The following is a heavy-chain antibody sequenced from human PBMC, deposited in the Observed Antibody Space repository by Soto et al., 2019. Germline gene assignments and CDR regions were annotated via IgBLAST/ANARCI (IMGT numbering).Heavy chain of an antibody. D-gene: IGHD1-7*01. CDR1: GGSISSSSYY. V-gene: IGHV4-39*01. J-gene: IGHJ6*03. CDR2: IYYSGST. Sequence: QLQLQESGPGLVKPSETLSLTCTVSGGSISSSSYYWGWIRQPPGKGLEWIGSIYYSGSTYYNPSLKSPVTMSVNTSQNQFSLKLSSVTAADTAVYYCARLRGNYDLHYYYYMDVWGKGTTVTVSS. CDR3: ARLRGNYDLHYYYYMDV.